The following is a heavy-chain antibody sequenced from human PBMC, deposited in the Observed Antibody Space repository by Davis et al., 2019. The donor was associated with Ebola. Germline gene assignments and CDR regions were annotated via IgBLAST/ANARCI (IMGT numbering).Heavy chain of an antibody. CDR2: IYSGGST. J-gene: IGHJ4*02. D-gene: IGHD2/OR15-2a*01. CDR3: ARAPLESFDY. CDR1: GDSISTSNHY. V-gene: IGHV4-39*01. Sequence: PSETLSLTCSVSGDSISTSNHYWGWLRQPPGKGLEWVGSIYSGGSTYYNPSLKSRVTLSVDTSKNQFSLKVNTLTAADTAVYYCARAPLESFDYWGQGSLVTVSS.